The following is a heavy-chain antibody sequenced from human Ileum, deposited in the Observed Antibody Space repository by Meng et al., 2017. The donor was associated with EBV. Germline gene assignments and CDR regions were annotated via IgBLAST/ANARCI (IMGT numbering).Heavy chain of an antibody. Sequence: EVQLLESGGGLVQPGXALRLSCAASGFTFSTYAMSWVRQAPGKGLEWVSSITESGATTYYVDSVKGRFTISRDNSKNTLYLQMNSLRAEDTAVYYCANRRGSGSYLLDYWGQGTLVTVSS. CDR3: ANRRGSGSYLLDY. D-gene: IGHD3-10*01. V-gene: IGHV3-23*01. J-gene: IGHJ4*02. CDR2: ITESGATT. CDR1: GFTFSTYA.